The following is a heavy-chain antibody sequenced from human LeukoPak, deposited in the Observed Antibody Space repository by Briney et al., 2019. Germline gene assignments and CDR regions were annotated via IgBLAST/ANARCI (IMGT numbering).Heavy chain of an antibody. CDR2: IYPGDSDT. D-gene: IGHD3-16*02. Sequence: GESLKISCKGSGYSLTSYWIGWVRQMPGKGLEWMGIIYPGDSDTRYSPSFQGQVTISADKSISTAYLQWSSLKASDTAMYYCARQQHYRFDAFDIWGQGTMVTVSS. CDR1: GYSLTSYW. V-gene: IGHV5-51*01. CDR3: ARQQHYRFDAFDI. J-gene: IGHJ3*02.